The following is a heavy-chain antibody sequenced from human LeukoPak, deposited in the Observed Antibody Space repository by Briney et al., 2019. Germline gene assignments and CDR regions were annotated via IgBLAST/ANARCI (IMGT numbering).Heavy chain of an antibody. CDR3: ARSEGYDIVTGPFDF. CDR1: GYTFTGYY. Sequence: VASVKVSCKASGYTFTGYYMHWVRQAPGQGLEWMGWINPYSGGTNYAQTFQGRVTMTRDTSISTAYMELSSLRSDDTAVYYCARSEGYDIVTGPFDFWGQGTLVTVSS. J-gene: IGHJ4*02. D-gene: IGHD3-9*01. CDR2: INPYSGGT. V-gene: IGHV1-2*02.